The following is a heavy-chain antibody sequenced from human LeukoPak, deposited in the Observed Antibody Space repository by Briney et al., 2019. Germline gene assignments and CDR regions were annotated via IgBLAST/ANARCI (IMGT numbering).Heavy chain of an antibody. V-gene: IGHV4-39*01. CDR1: GGSISSSNYY. Sequence: PSETLSLTCTVSGGSISSSNYYWGWIRQPPGKGLEWIGSIYYSGSTYYNPSLKSRVTISVDTSKNQFSLKLSSVTAADTAVYYCARHPIAVAGTGFDYWAREPWSPSPQ. D-gene: IGHD6-19*01. CDR3: ARHPIAVAGTGFDY. J-gene: IGHJ4*02. CDR2: IYYSGST.